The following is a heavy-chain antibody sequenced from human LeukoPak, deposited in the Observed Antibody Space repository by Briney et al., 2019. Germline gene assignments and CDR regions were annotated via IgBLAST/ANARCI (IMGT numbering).Heavy chain of an antibody. CDR1: GFTFNNAW. J-gene: IGHJ4*02. CDR2: IKSKSDGGKT. D-gene: IGHD5-24*01. Sequence: GGSLRLSCAASGFTFNNAWMTWVRQAPGKGLEWVGRIKSKSDGGKTDYAAPVKGRFSISRDDSRNTLYLQMNSLRAEDTAVYYCARGAARMVEVATIISFEYWGQGTLVTVSS. V-gene: IGHV3-15*01. CDR3: ARGAARMVEVATIISFEY.